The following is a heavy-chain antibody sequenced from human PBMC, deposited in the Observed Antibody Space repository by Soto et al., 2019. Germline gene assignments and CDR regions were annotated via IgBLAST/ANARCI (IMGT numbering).Heavy chain of an antibody. CDR3: AKMSSAWPGARFDY. J-gene: IGHJ4*02. CDR1: GFTFSNYA. V-gene: IGHV3-23*01. CDR2: INGGGGGT. D-gene: IGHD6-19*01. Sequence: GGSLRLSCAVSGFTFSNYAMSWVRQAPGKGLEWVSGINGGGGGTYYADSVKGRFTISRDNSKNTLYLQMNSLRADDTAVYYCAKMSSAWPGARFDYWGQGTLVTVSS.